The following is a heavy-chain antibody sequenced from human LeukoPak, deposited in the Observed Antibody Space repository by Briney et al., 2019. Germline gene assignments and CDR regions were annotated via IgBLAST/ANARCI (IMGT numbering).Heavy chain of an antibody. CDR2: IYYSGST. V-gene: IGHV4-59*08. CDR3: ARQELSYYDSSGYYPYYYGMDV. J-gene: IGHJ6*02. Sequence: PSETLSLTFTVSGGSISSYYWSWIRQPPGKGLEWIGYIYYSGSTNYNPSLKSRVTISVDTSKNQFSLKLSSVTAADTAVYYCARQELSYYDSSGYYPYYYGMDVWGQGTTVTVSS. CDR1: GGSISSYY. D-gene: IGHD3-22*01.